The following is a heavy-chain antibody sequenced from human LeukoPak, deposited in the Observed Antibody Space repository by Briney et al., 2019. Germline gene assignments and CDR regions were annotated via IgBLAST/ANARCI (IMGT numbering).Heavy chain of an antibody. CDR2: ISYDGSNK. J-gene: IGHJ4*02. Sequence: PGRSLRLSCAASGFTFSSYGMHWVRQAPGKGLEWVAVISYDGSNKYYADSVKGRFTISRDNSKNTLYLQMNSLRAEDTAVYYCARDRYGDYAVDYWGQGTLVTVSS. CDR1: GFTFSSYG. V-gene: IGHV3-30*03. CDR3: ARDRYGDYAVDY. D-gene: IGHD4-17*01.